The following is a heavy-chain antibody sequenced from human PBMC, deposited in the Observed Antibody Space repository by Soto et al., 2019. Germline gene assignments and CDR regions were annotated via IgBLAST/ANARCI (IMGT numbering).Heavy chain of an antibody. V-gene: IGHV3-23*01. J-gene: IGHJ4*02. D-gene: IGHD6-19*01. Sequence: PGGSLRLSCAASGFSFSDYTMSWVRQAPGKGLEWVSAISGSGGSTYYADSVKGRFTISRDNSKNTLYLQMNSLRAEDTAVYYCAKESYKWLDYWGQGTLVTVSS. CDR2: ISGSGGST. CDR3: AKESYKWLDY. CDR1: GFSFSDYT.